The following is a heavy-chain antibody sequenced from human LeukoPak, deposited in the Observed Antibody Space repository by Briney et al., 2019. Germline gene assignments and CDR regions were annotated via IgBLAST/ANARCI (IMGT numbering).Heavy chain of an antibody. J-gene: IGHJ3*02. CDR2: ITSSSSYI. D-gene: IGHD3-22*01. CDR1: GFTFSSYS. V-gene: IGHV3-21*01. Sequence: GRSLRLSCAASGFTFSSYSMHWVRQAPGKGLEWISSITSSSSYIYYADSVKGRFTISRDNAKNSLYLQMNSLRAEDSAVYYCASGYYDNTGYYYDAFDIWGQGTMVTVSS. CDR3: ASGYYDNTGYYYDAFDI.